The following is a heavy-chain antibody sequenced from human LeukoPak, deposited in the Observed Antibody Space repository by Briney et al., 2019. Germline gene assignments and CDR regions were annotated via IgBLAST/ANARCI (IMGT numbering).Heavy chain of an antibody. V-gene: IGHV3-30*18. Sequence: PGGSLRLSCAASGFTFSSYGMHWVRQAPVKGLEWVAVISYDGSNKYYADSVKGRFTISRDNSKNTLYLQMNSLRAEDTAVYYCAKDRRRYCSSTSCYSRGYFDYWGQGTLVTVSS. CDR3: AKDRRRYCSSTSCYSRGYFDY. CDR2: ISYDGSNK. J-gene: IGHJ4*02. CDR1: GFTFSSYG. D-gene: IGHD2-2*02.